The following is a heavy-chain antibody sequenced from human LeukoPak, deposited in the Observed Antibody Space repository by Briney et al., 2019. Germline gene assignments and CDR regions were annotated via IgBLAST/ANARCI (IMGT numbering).Heavy chain of an antibody. J-gene: IGHJ4*02. V-gene: IGHV1-18*04. Sequence: GASVKVSCKASGYTFTSYGISWVRQAPGQGLEWMGWISAYNGNTNYAQKLQGRVTMTTDTSTSTAYMELRSLRSDDTAVYYCARDYIVVVPAALDYWGLGTLVTVSS. CDR3: ARDYIVVVPAALDY. CDR2: ISAYNGNT. CDR1: GYTFTSYG. D-gene: IGHD2-2*01.